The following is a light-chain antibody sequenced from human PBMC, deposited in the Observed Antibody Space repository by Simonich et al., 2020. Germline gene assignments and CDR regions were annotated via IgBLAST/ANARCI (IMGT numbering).Light chain of an antibody. J-gene: IGLJ2*01. CDR3: CSYAGSYTLV. Sequence: QSALPQPRSVSGSPGQSVTISCTGTSSDVGGYNYVSCDQQHPGKAPKLMIYDVSKRPSWFPDRFSGSKSGNTASLTISGLQAEDEADYYCCSYAGSYTLVFCGGTKLTVL. V-gene: IGLV2-11*01. CDR1: SSDVGGYNY. CDR2: DVS.